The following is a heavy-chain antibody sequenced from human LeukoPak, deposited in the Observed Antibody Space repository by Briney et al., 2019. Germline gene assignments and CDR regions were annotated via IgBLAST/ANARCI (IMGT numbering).Heavy chain of an antibody. D-gene: IGHD6-13*01. V-gene: IGHV3-7*01. CDR3: AREVAQQLDY. CDR2: IKQEGSEK. Sequence: GGSLRLSCAASGFPFSNYWMNWVRLAPGKGLEWVANIKQEGSEKYYVDSVKGRFIISRDDAKNSLFLQMNSLRVEDTAVYYCAREVAQQLDYWGQGTLVTVSA. J-gene: IGHJ4*02. CDR1: GFPFSNYW.